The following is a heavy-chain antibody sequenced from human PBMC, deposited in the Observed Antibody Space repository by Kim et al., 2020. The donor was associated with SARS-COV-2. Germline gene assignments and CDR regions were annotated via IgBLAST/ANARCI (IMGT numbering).Heavy chain of an antibody. V-gene: IGHV3-21*01. CDR3: ASITIFGVVPEPYYYYGMDV. J-gene: IGHJ6*02. D-gene: IGHD3-3*01. Sequence: GGSLRLSCAASGFTFSSYSMNWVRQAPGKGLEWVSSISSSSSYIYYADSVKGRFTISRDNAKNSLYLQMNSLRAEDTAVYYCASITIFGVVPEPYYYYGMDVWGQGTTVTVSS. CDR1: GFTFSSYS. CDR2: ISSSSSYI.